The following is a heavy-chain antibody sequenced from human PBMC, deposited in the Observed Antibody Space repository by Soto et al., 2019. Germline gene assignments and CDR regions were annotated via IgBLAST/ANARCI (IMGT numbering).Heavy chain of an antibody. D-gene: IGHD1-26*01. CDR1: GGTFSSYT. Sequence: QVQLVQSGAEVKKPGSSVKVSCKASGGTFSSYTISWVRQAPGQGLEWMGRIIPILGIANYAQKLQGRVTITADKSTSTAHMELSSLRSEDTAVYYCARDGGIVGAMGWFDPWGQGTLVTVSS. CDR3: ARDGGIVGAMGWFDP. V-gene: IGHV1-69*08. J-gene: IGHJ5*02. CDR2: IIPILGIA.